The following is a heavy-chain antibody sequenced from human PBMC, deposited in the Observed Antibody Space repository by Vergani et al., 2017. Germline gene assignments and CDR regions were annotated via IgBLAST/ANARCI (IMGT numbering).Heavy chain of an antibody. J-gene: IGHJ3*02. CDR2: IRSKAYGGTT. Sequence: EVQLVESGGGLVQPGRSLRLSCTASGFTFGDYAMSWFRQAPGKGLEWVGFIRSKAYGGTTEYAASVKGRFTISRDDSKSIAYLQMNSLKTEDTAVYYCTREGPYYYDSSGPAGAFDIWGQGTMVTVSS. V-gene: IGHV3-49*03. CDR3: TREGPYYYDSSGPAGAFDI. CDR1: GFTFGDYA. D-gene: IGHD3-22*01.